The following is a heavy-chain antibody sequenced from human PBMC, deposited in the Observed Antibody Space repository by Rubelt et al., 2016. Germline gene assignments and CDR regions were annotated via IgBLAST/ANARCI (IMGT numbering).Heavy chain of an antibody. V-gene: IGHV4-39*01. D-gene: IGHD1-26*01. CDR1: GGSISSSSYY. CDR2: IYYSGST. Sequence: QLQLQESGPGLVKPSETLSLTCTVSGGSISSSSYYWGWIRQPPGKGLEWIGRIYYSGSTYYNPALKSQVTLSVDTSKNRSSLRLRSVTAADTAVYYCARHGVTWELLGHYFDYWGQGTLVTVSS. J-gene: IGHJ4*02. CDR3: ARHGVTWELLGHYFDY.